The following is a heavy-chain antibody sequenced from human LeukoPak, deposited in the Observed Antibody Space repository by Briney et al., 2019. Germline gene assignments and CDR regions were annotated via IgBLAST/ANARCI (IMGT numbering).Heavy chain of an antibody. CDR3: ATPRITMIVDAFDI. CDR2: IRYDGSNE. J-gene: IGHJ3*02. Sequence: GGSLRLSCAASGFTFSSYAMSWVRQAPGKGLEWVSFIRYDGSNEYYADSVRGRFTISRDNSKNTLYLQMNSLRAEDTAVYYCATPRITMIVDAFDIWGQGTMVTVSS. CDR1: GFTFSSYA. V-gene: IGHV3-30*02. D-gene: IGHD3-22*01.